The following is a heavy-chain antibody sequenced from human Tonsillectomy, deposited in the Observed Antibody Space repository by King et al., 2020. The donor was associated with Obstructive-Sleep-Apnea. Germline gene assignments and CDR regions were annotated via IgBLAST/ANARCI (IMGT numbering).Heavy chain of an antibody. CDR2: ISYDGSNK. Sequence: VQLVESGGGVVQPGRSLRLSCAASGFTFSSYAMHWVRQAPGKGLEWVAVISYDGSNKYYADSVKGRFTISRDNSKNTLYLQMNSLRAEDTAVYYCARALWKAAAGYWGQGTLVTVSS. CDR3: ARALWKAAAGY. J-gene: IGHJ4*02. CDR1: GFTFSSYA. V-gene: IGHV3-30*04. D-gene: IGHD2-21*01.